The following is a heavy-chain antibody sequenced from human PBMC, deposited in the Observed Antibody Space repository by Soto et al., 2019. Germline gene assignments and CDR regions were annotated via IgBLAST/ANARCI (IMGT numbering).Heavy chain of an antibody. D-gene: IGHD5-18*01. CDR3: ARTLIQLFYYYYGMDV. CDR1: GYTFTSYG. CDR2: ISAYNGNT. J-gene: IGHJ6*02. V-gene: IGHV1-18*01. Sequence: ASVKVSCKASGYTFTSYGISWVRQAPGQGLEWMGWISAYNGNTNYAQKLQGRVTMTTDTSTSTAYMELRSLRSDDTAVYYCARTLIQLFYYYYGMDVWGQGTTVTVSS.